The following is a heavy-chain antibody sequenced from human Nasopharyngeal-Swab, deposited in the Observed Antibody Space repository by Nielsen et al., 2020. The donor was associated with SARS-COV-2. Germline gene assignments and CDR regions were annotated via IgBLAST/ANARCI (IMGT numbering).Heavy chain of an antibody. CDR2: INPSGGST. V-gene: IGHV1-46*01. CDR3: ARGRDCTNGVRYAGGTDAFDI. J-gene: IGHJ3*02. Sequence: WVRQAPGQGLEWMGIINPSGGSTSYAQKFQGRVTMTRDTSTSTVYMELSSLRSEDTAVYYCARGRDCTNGVRYAGGTDAFDIWGQGTMVTVSS. D-gene: IGHD2-8*01.